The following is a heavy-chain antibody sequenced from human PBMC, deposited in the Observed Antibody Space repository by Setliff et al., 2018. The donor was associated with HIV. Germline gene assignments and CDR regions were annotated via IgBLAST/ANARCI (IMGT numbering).Heavy chain of an antibody. CDR1: GGSISSGTYY. J-gene: IGHJ4*02. D-gene: IGHD3-16*01. V-gene: IGHV4-61*09. Sequence: TLSLTCTVSGGSISSGTYYWSWIRQHPGKGLEWIGYVYTSGSTNYNPSLKSRATISVDTSKKQFSLKLSSVTAADTAVYFCARLGYVTFDFDYWGQGTLVTVLL. CDR2: VYTSGST. CDR3: ARLGYVTFDFDY.